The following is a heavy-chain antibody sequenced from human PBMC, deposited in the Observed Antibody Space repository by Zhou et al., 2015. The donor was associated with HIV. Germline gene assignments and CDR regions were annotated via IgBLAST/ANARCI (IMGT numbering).Heavy chain of an antibody. D-gene: IGHD2-15*01. CDR1: GGTFSSYA. Sequence: QVQLVQSGAEVKKPGSSVKVSCKASGGTFSSYAISWVRQAPGQGLEWMGGIIPIFGTANYAQKFQGRVTITADESTSTAYMELSSLRSEDTAVYYCARDPVATRSADPYYFDSWGQGTLVTVSS. CDR3: ARDPVATRSADPYYFDS. J-gene: IGHJ4*02. CDR2: IIPIFGTA. V-gene: IGHV1-69*01.